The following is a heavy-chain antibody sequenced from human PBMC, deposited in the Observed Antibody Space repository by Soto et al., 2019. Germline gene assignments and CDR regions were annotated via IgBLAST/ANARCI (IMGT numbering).Heavy chain of an antibody. V-gene: IGHV3-74*01. J-gene: IGHJ4*02. CDR1: GFTFSSYW. CDR2: ISPGGSFI. Sequence: EEQLVESGGGLVQPGGSLRLSCSASGFTFSSYWMHWVRQAPGKGLVWASRISPGGSFITYADSVKGRFTISRDNAKNTLYLQINSLRGDDTAVYYCARVPTGKYGVWNYWGQGTLVTVYS. CDR3: ARVPTGKYGVWNY. D-gene: IGHD2-8*01.